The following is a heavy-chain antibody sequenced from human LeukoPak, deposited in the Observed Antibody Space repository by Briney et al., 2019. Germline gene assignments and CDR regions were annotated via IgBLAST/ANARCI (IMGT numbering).Heavy chain of an antibody. V-gene: IGHV3-23*01. Sequence: GGSLRLSCAASGFTFSSYAMSWVRQAPGKGLEWVSAISGSGGSTYYADSVKGRFTISRDNSKNTLYLQMNSLKTEDTAVYYCTTERYCSSTSCLGWFDPWGQGTLVTVSS. CDR3: TTERYCSSTSCLGWFDP. D-gene: IGHD2-2*01. CDR2: ISGSGGST. CDR1: GFTFSSYA. J-gene: IGHJ5*02.